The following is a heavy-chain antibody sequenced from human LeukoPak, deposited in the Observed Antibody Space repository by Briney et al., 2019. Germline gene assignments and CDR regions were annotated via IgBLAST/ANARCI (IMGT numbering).Heavy chain of an antibody. D-gene: IGHD5-24*01. Sequence: NSSETLSLTCTVSGGSISSPPYDWGWIRQPPGKGLEYIGSISSSGNTYYNASLQSRVTISVDASKNQFSLKLGPVTAADTAVYFCARHLSQGDGDKRGFDNWGQGTLVTVSS. V-gene: IGHV4-39*01. CDR1: GGSISSPPYD. CDR2: ISSSGNT. J-gene: IGHJ4*02. CDR3: ARHLSQGDGDKRGFDN.